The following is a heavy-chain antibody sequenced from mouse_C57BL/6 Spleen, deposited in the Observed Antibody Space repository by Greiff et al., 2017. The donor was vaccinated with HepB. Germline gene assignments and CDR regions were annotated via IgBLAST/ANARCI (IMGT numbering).Heavy chain of an antibody. V-gene: IGHV5-4*01. CDR2: ISDGGSYT. J-gene: IGHJ2*01. D-gene: IGHD2-5*01. Sequence: EVQGVASGGGLVKPGGSLKLSCAASGFTFSSYAMSWVRQTPEKRLEWVATISDGGSYTYYPDNVKGRFTISRDNAKNNLYLQMSHLKAEDTAMYYCARGATIVRRYYFDYWGQGTTLTVSS. CDR3: ARGATIVRRYYFDY. CDR1: GFTFSSYA.